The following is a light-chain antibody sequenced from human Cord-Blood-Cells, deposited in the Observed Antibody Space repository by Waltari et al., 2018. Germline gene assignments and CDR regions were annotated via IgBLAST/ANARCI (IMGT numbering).Light chain of an antibody. J-gene: IGKJ1*01. CDR1: QSVSSY. Sequence: EIVFTQSPATLSLSPGERATLSCMASQSVSSYFAWYQQKPGQAPRLLIYDASNRATGIPARFSGSGSGTDFTLTISSLEPEDFAVYYCQQRSNWPPWTFGQGTKVEIK. CDR3: QQRSNWPPWT. V-gene: IGKV3-11*01. CDR2: DAS.